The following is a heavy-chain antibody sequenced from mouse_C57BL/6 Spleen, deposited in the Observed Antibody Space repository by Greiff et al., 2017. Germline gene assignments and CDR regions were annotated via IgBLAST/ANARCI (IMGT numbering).Heavy chain of an antibody. Sequence: VQLQQSGPELVKPGASVKISCKASGYAFSSSWMNWVKQRPGKGLEWIGRIYPGDGDTNYNGKFKGKATLTADKSSSTAYMQLSSLTSEDSAVYFCASYDYDGGYYAMDYWGQGTSVTVSS. CDR1: GYAFSSSW. V-gene: IGHV1-82*01. D-gene: IGHD2-4*01. J-gene: IGHJ4*01. CDR3: ASYDYDGGYYAMDY. CDR2: IYPGDGDT.